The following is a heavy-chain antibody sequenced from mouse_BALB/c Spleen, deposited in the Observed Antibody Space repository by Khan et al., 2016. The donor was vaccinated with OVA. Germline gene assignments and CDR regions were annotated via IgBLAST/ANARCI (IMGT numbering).Heavy chain of an antibody. J-gene: IGHJ4*01. V-gene: IGHV9-1*02. Sequence: LVESGPELKKPGETVKISCKASGYTFTNYGMNWVKQAPGKGLKWMGWINTYTGEPTYADDFKGRFAFSLDTSASTAYLQINNLTNEDMATYFCARATLLIYYYGSYPYYYAMDYWGQGTSVTVSS. CDR3: ARATLLIYYYGSYPYYYAMDY. D-gene: IGHD1-1*01. CDR2: INTYTGEP. CDR1: GYTFTNYG.